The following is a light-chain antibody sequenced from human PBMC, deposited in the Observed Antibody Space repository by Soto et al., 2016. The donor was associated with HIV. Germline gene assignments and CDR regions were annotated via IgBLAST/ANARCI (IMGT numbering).Light chain of an antibody. Sequence: SYVLPQPPSVSVAPGKTARITCGGNDIGSKSVHWYQQKPGQAPVLVVYDDDDRPSGIPERFSGSSSGNTATLTISRVEIGDEADYYCQVWDVSSDLVVFGGGTKLTVL. CDR1: DIGSKS. J-gene: IGLJ2*01. CDR2: DDD. CDR3: QVWDVSSDLVV. V-gene: IGLV3-21*03.